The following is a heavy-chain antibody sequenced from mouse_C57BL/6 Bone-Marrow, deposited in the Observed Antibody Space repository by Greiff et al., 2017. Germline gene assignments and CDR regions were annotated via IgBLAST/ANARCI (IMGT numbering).Heavy chain of an antibody. CDR2: IDPENGDT. D-gene: IGHD1-1*01. CDR3: IGSSYGYFDV. CDR1: GFNIKDDY. J-gene: IGHJ1*03. V-gene: IGHV14-4*01. Sequence: EVKLMESGAELVRPGASVKLSCTASGFNIKDDYMHWVKQRPEQGLEWIGWIDPENGDTEYASKFQGKATITADTSSNTAYLQLSSLTSEDTAVYYCIGSSYGYFDVWGTGTTVTVSS.